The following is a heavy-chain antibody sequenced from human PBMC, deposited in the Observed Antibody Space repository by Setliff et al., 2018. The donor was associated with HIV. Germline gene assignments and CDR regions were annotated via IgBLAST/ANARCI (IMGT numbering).Heavy chain of an antibody. CDR2: ISTSSSFK. J-gene: IGHJ5*02. CDR1: GFTFSSYS. Sequence: PGGSLRLSCVASGFTFSSYSMNWVRQAPGEGPEWVSSISTSSSFKYYTDSVKGRFTISRDNAKNSLYLQMNSLRAEDTAVYYCARDHRPYFYDKAWFDPWGQGTLVTVSS. V-gene: IGHV3-21*01. D-gene: IGHD3-22*01. CDR3: ARDHRPYFYDKAWFDP.